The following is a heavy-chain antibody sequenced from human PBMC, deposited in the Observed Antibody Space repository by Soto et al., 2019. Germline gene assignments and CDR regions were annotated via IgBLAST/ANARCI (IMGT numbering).Heavy chain of an antibody. CDR2: ISAYKGKT. V-gene: IGHV1-18*01. J-gene: IGHJ4*02. CDR3: ARDRLIAVTGLLHY. CDR1: GYPFTSYG. Sequence: QVQLVQSGAEVKKPGASVKVSCKTSGYPFTSYGINWVRQAPGQGPEWMGWISAYKGKTSYTQKFQGRVTMTTDTSTSTAYMELRSLRSDDTAVYYCARDRLIAVTGLLHYWGQGTLVTVSS. D-gene: IGHD6-19*01.